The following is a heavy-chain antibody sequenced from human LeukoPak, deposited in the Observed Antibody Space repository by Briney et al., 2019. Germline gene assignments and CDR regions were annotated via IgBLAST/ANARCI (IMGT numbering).Heavy chain of an antibody. CDR1: GGSISSGDYY. V-gene: IGHV4-30-4*08. Sequence: KPSETLSLTCTVSGGSISSGDYYWSWIRQPSGKGLEWIGYIYYSGSTYYNPSLKRRVTISVDTSKNQFSLKLSSVTAADTAVYYCARDHRSSWSPEVAYWGQGTLVTVSS. J-gene: IGHJ4*02. CDR2: IYYSGST. D-gene: IGHD6-13*01. CDR3: ARDHRSSWSPEVAY.